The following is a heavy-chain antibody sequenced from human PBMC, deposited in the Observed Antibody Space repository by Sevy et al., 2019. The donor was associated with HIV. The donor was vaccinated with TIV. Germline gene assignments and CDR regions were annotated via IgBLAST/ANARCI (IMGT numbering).Heavy chain of an antibody. CDR1: GDSISNSNYY. V-gene: IGHV4-61*02. CDR3: AIGALKHFDWRLEY. CDR2: IYTSGRT. D-gene: IGHD3-9*01. J-gene: IGHJ4*02. Sequence: SETLSLTCTVSGDSISNSNYYWSWIRQPVGKQLEWIGRIYTSGRTNYNPSLKSRHIMSVDTSKNQFSLNLSSVPAADTAMYYCAIGALKHFDWRLEYWGQGSLVTVSS.